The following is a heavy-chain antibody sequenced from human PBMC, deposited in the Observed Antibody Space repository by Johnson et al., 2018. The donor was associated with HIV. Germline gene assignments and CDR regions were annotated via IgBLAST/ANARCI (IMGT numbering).Heavy chain of an antibody. D-gene: IGHD2-2*01. J-gene: IGHJ3*02. CDR2: ISYDGINK. CDR3: AKPVVPAGDDLDMYEFAFYI. Sequence: VQLVESGGGVVQPGRSLRLSCAATGFTFNSYAMHWVRQAPGKGLEWVAVISYDGINKYYADSVKGRFTISRDNSKTTLSLQMNSLRVEDTAVYYCAKPVVPAGDDLDMYEFAFYIWGQGTMVTVS. V-gene: IGHV3-30-3*02. CDR1: GFTFNSYA.